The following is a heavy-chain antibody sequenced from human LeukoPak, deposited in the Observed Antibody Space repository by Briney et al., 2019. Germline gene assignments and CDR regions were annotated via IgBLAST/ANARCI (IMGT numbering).Heavy chain of an antibody. D-gene: IGHD5-12*01. V-gene: IGHV4-4*07. Sequence: SETLSLTCTVSGGSISSYYWSWIRQPTGKGLEWIGRIYTSGSTNYNPPLKSRVTMSVDTSKNQFSLKLSSVTAADTAVYYCARRSIVATVFDAFDIWGQGTMVTVSS. J-gene: IGHJ3*02. CDR1: GGSISSYY. CDR3: ARRSIVATVFDAFDI. CDR2: IYTSGST.